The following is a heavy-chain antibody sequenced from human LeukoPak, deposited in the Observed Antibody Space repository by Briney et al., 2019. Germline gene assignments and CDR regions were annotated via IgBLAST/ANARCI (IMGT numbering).Heavy chain of an antibody. V-gene: IGHV3-23*01. Sequence: PGGALRLSCAASGLTFSTSPFSWVRQAPGKGLEWVSAIDGGGTPLYADSAKGRFAITRDDSKNTLSLHMASLTAEDTAIYFWAKDGYCDSNCCQFDFWGQGTLVTVSS. CDR1: GLTFSTSP. CDR2: IDGGGTP. D-gene: IGHD2/OR15-2a*01. CDR3: AKDGYCDSNCCQFDF. J-gene: IGHJ4*02.